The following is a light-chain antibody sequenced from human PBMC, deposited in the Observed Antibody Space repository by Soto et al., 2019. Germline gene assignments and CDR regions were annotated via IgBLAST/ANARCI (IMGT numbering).Light chain of an antibody. CDR1: QSISTW. V-gene: IGKV1-5*03. J-gene: IGKJ1*01. Sequence: DIQMTQSPSTLSASVGDRVTITCRASQSISTWLAWYQQKPGNAPKLLIYGASSLESGVPSRFSGGGSETEFTLTISSLQPDDFATYYCQQYYTDRTFGQGTKVEIK. CDR2: GAS. CDR3: QQYYTDRT.